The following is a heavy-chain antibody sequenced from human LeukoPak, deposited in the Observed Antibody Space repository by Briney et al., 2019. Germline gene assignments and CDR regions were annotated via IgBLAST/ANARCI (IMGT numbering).Heavy chain of an antibody. V-gene: IGHV3-48*03. D-gene: IGHD5-24*01. Sequence: PGGSLRLSCAASGFTFSSYEMNWVRQAPGKGLEWVSYISSSGSTIYYPDPVKGRFTISRDNAKNSLYLQMNSLRAEDTAVYYCARVPRWLQLALGDYWGQGTLVTVSS. CDR1: GFTFSSYE. CDR3: ARVPRWLQLALGDY. CDR2: ISSSGSTI. J-gene: IGHJ4*02.